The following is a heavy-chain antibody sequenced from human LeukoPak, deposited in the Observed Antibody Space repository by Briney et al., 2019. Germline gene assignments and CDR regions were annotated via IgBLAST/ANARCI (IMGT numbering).Heavy chain of an antibody. CDR2: ISSSSSTI. D-gene: IGHD3-3*01. V-gene: IGHV3-48*01. CDR3: ARDRPALYYDFWSWTLDY. CDR1: GFTFSSYS. Sequence: PGGSLRLSCAASGFTFSSYSMNWVRQARGKGLEWVSYISSSSSTIYYADSVKGRFTISRDNAKNPLYLQMNSLRAEATAVYYCARDRPALYYDFWSWTLDYWGQGTLVTVSS. J-gene: IGHJ4*02.